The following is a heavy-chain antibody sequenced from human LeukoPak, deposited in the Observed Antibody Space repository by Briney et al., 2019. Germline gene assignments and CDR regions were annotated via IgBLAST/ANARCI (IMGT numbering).Heavy chain of an antibody. Sequence: ASVKVSCKASGGTFSSYAISWVRQAPGQGLEWMGGIIPIFGTANYAQKFQGRVTITADESTSTAYMELSSLRSEDTAVYYCARSSSGYLYFPFDIWGQGTMVTVSS. V-gene: IGHV1-69*01. CDR1: GGTFSSYA. CDR2: IIPIFGTA. CDR3: ARSSSGYLYFPFDI. J-gene: IGHJ3*02. D-gene: IGHD3-22*01.